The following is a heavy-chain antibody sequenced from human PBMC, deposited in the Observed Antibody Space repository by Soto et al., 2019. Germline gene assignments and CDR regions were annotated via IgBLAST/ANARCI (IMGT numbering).Heavy chain of an antibody. V-gene: IGHV1-46*03. CDR1: GYTFTSYY. J-gene: IGHJ4*02. CDR2: INPSGGYT. D-gene: IGHD2-21*02. Sequence: ASVKVSCKASGYTFTSYYMNWVRQAPGQGLEWLGIINPSGGYTTYAQRFLGRVTMTSDTSTSTVHMELGSLTSEDTAVYYCARCGVIVVVTAPYEHWGQATLVTVSS. CDR3: ARCGVIVVVTAPYEH.